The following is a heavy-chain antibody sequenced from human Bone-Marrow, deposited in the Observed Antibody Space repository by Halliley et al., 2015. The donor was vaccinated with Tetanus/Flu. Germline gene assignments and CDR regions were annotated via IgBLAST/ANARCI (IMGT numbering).Heavy chain of an antibody. CDR3: ARCSSHFFSASFDS. J-gene: IGHJ4*02. V-gene: IGHV4-4*08. Sequence: YPSGTINYNPPLQSRATISVDTSRNQFSLNLRSVTAADTAVYFCARCSSHFFSASFDSWGQGTLVTVSS. CDR2: YPSGTI. D-gene: IGHD6-19*01.